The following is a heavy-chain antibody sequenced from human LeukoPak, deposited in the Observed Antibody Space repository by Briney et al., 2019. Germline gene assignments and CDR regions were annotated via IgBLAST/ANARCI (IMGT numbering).Heavy chain of an antibody. D-gene: IGHD3-10*01. CDR1: GGSISSSSYY. V-gene: IGHV4-39*01. Sequence: PSEALSLTCTVSGGSISSSSYYWGWIRQPPGKGLEWVGSIYYSGSTYYNPSLKSRVTISVDTSKNQFSLKLSSVTAADTAVYYCARVMGWFGDVYMDVWGKGTTVTVSS. CDR2: IYYSGST. CDR3: ARVMGWFGDVYMDV. J-gene: IGHJ6*03.